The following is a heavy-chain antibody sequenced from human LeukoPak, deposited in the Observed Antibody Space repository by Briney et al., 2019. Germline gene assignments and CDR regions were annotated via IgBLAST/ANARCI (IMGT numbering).Heavy chain of an antibody. CDR1: GFTFSSYA. CDR3: ARINSVGSSRGYYFDY. Sequence: GRSLRLSCAASGFTFSSYAMHWVRQAPGKGLEWVAVISYDGSNKYYADSVKGRVTISRDNSKNTLYLQMNSLRAEDTAVYYCARINSVGSSRGYYFDYWGQGTLVTVSS. V-gene: IGHV3-30*04. J-gene: IGHJ4*02. CDR2: ISYDGSNK. D-gene: IGHD6-13*01.